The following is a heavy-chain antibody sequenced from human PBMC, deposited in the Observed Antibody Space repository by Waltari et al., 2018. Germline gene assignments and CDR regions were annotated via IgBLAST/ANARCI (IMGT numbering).Heavy chain of an antibody. CDR3: AAEGYSSSWYWFDP. D-gene: IGHD6-13*01. J-gene: IGHJ5*02. Sequence: QMQLVQSGPEVKKPGTSVKVSCKASGFTFTSSAVQWVRQARGQRLEWIGWIVVGSGNTNYAQKFQERVTITRDMSTSTAYMGLSSLRSEDTAVYYCAAEGYSSSWYWFDPWGQGTLVTVSS. V-gene: IGHV1-58*01. CDR1: GFTFTSSA. CDR2: IVVGSGNT.